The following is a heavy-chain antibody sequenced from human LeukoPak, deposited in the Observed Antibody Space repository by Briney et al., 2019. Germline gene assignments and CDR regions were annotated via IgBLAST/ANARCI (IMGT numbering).Heavy chain of an antibody. D-gene: IGHD4-17*01. CDR3: ARSYGDATFDY. CDR1: GFPFSSFV. CDR2: VRSDGSDR. V-gene: IGHV3-33*01. J-gene: IGHJ4*02. Sequence: GGSLRLSCAASGFPFSSFVMHWVRQAPGKGLEWVAIVRSDGSDRYYADSVKGRFTISRDNSKSTLYLQLSSLRAEDTAVYYCARSYGDATFDYWGQGTLVTVSS.